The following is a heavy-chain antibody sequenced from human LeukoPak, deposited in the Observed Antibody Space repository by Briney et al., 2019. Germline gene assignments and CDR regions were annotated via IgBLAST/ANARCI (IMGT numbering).Heavy chain of an antibody. V-gene: IGHV3-30*18. CDR3: AKPPTYYYDSSGYCFGY. J-gene: IGHJ4*02. CDR2: ISYDGSNK. Sequence: GRSLRLSCAASGFTFSSYGMHWVRQAPGKGLEWVAVISYDGSNKYYADSVKGRFTISRDNSKNTLYLQMNSLRAEDTAVYYCAKPPTYYYDSSGYCFGYWGQGTLVTVSS. D-gene: IGHD3-22*01. CDR1: GFTFSSYG.